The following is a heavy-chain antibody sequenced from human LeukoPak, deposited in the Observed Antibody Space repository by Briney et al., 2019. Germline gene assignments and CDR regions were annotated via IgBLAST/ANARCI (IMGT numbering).Heavy chain of an antibody. CDR3: AGVLRYFDWLFPAHAFDI. V-gene: IGHV3-21*01. Sequence: GGSLRLSCAASGFTFSSYSMNWVRQAPGKGLEWVSSISSSSSYIYYAGSVKGRFTISRDNAKNSLYLQMNSLRAEDTAVYYCAGVLRYFDWLFPAHAFDIWGQGTMVTVSS. CDR2: ISSSSSYI. J-gene: IGHJ3*02. CDR1: GFTFSSYS. D-gene: IGHD3-9*01.